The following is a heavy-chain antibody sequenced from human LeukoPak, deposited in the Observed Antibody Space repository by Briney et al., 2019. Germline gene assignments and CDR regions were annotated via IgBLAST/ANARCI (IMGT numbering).Heavy chain of an antibody. Sequence: SDTLSLTCAVYGGSFSGYYRSWIRQPPGKGLEWIGEINHSGSTNYNPSLKSRVTISVDTSKNQFSLKLSSVTAADTAVYYCARHYWTTVTTARFDPWGQGTLVTVSS. CDR1: GGSFSGYY. D-gene: IGHD4-17*01. V-gene: IGHV4-34*01. CDR2: INHSGST. J-gene: IGHJ5*02. CDR3: ARHYWTTVTTARFDP.